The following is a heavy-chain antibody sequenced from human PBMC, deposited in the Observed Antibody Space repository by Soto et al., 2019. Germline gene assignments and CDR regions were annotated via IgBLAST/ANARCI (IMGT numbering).Heavy chain of an antibody. V-gene: IGHV3-73*02. J-gene: IGHJ3*02. CDR3: TRSLLGGYSGYDWDDDAFDI. Sequence: EVQLVESGGGLVQPGGSLKLSCAASGFTFSGSAMHWVRQASGKGLEWVGRIRSKANSYATAYAASVKGRFTISRDDSKNTAYLQMNSLKTEDTAVYYCTRSLLGGYSGYDWDDDAFDIWGQGTMVTVSS. CDR1: GFTFSGSA. CDR2: IRSKANSYAT. D-gene: IGHD5-12*01.